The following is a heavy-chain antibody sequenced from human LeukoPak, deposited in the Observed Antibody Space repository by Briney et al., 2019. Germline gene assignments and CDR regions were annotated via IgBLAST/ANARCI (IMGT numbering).Heavy chain of an antibody. CDR2: IYYSGST. J-gene: IGHJ5*02. CDR3: AISLFGGTSRWFDP. D-gene: IGHD2-2*01. V-gene: IGHV4-31*03. Sequence: SETLSLTCTVSGGSISSGGYYWSWIRQHPGKGLEWIGYIYYSGSTYYNPSLKSRVTISVDTSKNQFSLKLSSVTAADTAVYYCAISLFGGTSRWFDPWGQGTLVTVSS. CDR1: GGSISSGGYY.